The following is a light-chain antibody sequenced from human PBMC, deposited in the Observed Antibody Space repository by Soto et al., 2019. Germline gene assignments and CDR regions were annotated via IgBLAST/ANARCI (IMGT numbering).Light chain of an antibody. CDR3: LLYYGDAVV. V-gene: IGLV7-46*01. J-gene: IGLJ2*01. CDR1: TGAVTSGHY. Sequence: QAVVTQEPSLTVSPGGTVTLTCGSSTGAVTSGHYAYWFQQKPGQAPRTLIHNTKYKHSWTPARFSGSLLGGKAALTLSGAQPEDEADYYCLLYYGDAVVFGGGTKVTVL. CDR2: NTK.